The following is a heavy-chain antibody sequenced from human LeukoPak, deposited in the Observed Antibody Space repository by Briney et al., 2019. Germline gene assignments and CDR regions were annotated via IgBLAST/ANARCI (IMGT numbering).Heavy chain of an antibody. CDR3: AKDPPGGSYWYFDY. D-gene: IGHD1-26*01. CDR2: IISGGST. Sequence: PGGSLRLSCAASGFTFSRYAMSWVRQAPGKGLEWVSSIISGGSTYYADSVKGRFTISGDNSKNTLYLQMNSLRAEDTAIYYCAKDPPGGSYWYFDYWGQGTLVTVSS. J-gene: IGHJ4*02. CDR1: GFTFSRYA. V-gene: IGHV3-23*01.